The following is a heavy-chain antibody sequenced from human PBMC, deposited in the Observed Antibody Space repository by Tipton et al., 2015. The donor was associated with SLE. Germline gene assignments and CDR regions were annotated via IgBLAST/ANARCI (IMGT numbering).Heavy chain of an antibody. V-gene: IGHV4-39*07. Sequence: TLSLTCTVSGGSISSSSYHWGWIRQPPGKGLEWIGSIYYSGSTYYNPSLKSRVTISVDTSKNQFSLKLSSVTAADTAVYYCARVGEPNHYDFWSGYHYWYFYLWGRGTLVTVSS. CDR3: ARVGEPNHYDFWSGYHYWYFYL. CDR2: IYYSGST. CDR1: GGSISSSSYH. J-gene: IGHJ2*01. D-gene: IGHD3-3*01.